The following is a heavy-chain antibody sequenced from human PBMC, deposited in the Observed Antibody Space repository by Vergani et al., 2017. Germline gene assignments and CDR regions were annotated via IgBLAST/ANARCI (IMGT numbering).Heavy chain of an antibody. Sequence: QEQLVVSGGTLVKPGGSLRLSCVVSGFTLHDYYMSWIRQAPGRGLEWVAYISSDSRTIYYADSVKGRVTIARDNDRNSVFLQMDSLRVNDTAVYFCARERGAMDRWEQGTLVTVSS. J-gene: IGHJ4*02. CDR1: GFTLHDYY. V-gene: IGHV3-11*04. CDR2: ISSDSRTI. CDR3: ARERGAMDR. D-gene: IGHD3-10*01.